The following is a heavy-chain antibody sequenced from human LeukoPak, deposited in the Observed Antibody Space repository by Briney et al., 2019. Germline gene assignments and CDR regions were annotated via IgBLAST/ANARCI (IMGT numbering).Heavy chain of an antibody. V-gene: IGHV4-59*08. D-gene: IGHD3-9*01. Sequence: SETLSLTCTVSGGSISSYYWSWIRQPPGKGLEWIGYIYYSGSTNYNPSLTSRVTISIDTSKNQFSLKLSSVTAADTAVYYCARLADYYDILTGYYTQYYFDYWGQGTLVTVSS. CDR2: IYYSGST. CDR3: ARLADYYDILTGYYTQYYFDY. J-gene: IGHJ4*02. CDR1: GGSISSYY.